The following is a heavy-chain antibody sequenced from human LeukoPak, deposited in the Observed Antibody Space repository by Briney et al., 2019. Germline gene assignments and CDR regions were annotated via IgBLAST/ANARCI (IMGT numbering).Heavy chain of an antibody. Sequence: ASVKVSCKASVYTFTGYYMHWVRQAPGQGLEWMGWIYPNSGGTNYAQKFQGRVTRTRDTSISTAYMELSRLRSDDTAVYYCAREGRAAAGTVGRTSGFAYWGQGTLVTVSS. CDR2: IYPNSGGT. CDR1: VYTFTGYY. J-gene: IGHJ4*02. CDR3: AREGRAAAGTVGRTSGFAY. V-gene: IGHV1-2*02. D-gene: IGHD6-13*01.